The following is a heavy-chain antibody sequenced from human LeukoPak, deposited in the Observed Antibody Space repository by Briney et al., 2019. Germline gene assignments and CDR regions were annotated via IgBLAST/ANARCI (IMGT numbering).Heavy chain of an antibody. CDR3: ARRLVYYDFWSGYYTGTYFDY. D-gene: IGHD3-3*01. CDR1: GGSISSSSYY. V-gene: IGHV4-39*07. Sequence: SETLSPTCTVSGGSISSSSYYWGWIRQPPGKGLEWIGSIYYSGSTNYNPSLKSRVTISVDTSKNQFSLKLSSVTAADTAVYYCARRLVYYDFWSGYYTGTYFDYWGQGTLVTVSS. CDR2: IYYSGST. J-gene: IGHJ4*02.